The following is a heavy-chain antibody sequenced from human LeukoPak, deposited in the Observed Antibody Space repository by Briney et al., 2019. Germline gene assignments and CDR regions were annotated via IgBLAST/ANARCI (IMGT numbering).Heavy chain of an antibody. CDR2: ISYDGSNK. D-gene: IGHD2-15*01. J-gene: IGHJ4*02. V-gene: IGHV3-30-3*01. Sequence: GGSLRLSCAASGFTFSSYAMHWVRQAPGKGLEWVAVISYDGSNKYNADSVKGRFTISRDNSKNTLYLQMNSLRAEDTALYYCATAPYIVVVVAAIDYWGQGTLVTVSS. CDR1: GFTFSSYA. CDR3: ATAPYIVVVVAAIDY.